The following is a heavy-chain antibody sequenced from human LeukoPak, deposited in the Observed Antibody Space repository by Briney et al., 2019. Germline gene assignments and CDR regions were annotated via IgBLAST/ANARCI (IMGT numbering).Heavy chain of an antibody. J-gene: IGHJ6*04. CDR2: ISSSGSTI. CDR3: AELGITMIGGV. D-gene: IGHD3-10*02. CDR1: GFTFSSYG. V-gene: IGHV3-48*03. Sequence: PGGSLRLSCAASGFTFSSYGMSWVRQAPGKGLEWVSFISSSGSTIYYADSVKGRFTISRDNAKNSLYLQMNSLRAEDTAVYYCAELGITMIGGVWGKGTTVTISS.